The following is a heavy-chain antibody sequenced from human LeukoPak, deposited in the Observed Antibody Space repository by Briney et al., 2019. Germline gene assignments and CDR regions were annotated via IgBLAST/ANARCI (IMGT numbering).Heavy chain of an antibody. D-gene: IGHD2-15*01. CDR1: GFTFNSYS. J-gene: IGHJ4*02. Sequence: GSLRLSCAASGFTFNSYSMNWVRQAPGKGLEWVSSISSSSSYIYYADSGKGRFTISRDNAKNSLYLQTNSLREEDTAVYYCARDLISGYCSGGSCYWGQGTLVTVSS. CDR2: ISSSSSYI. CDR3: ARDLISGYCSGGSCY. V-gene: IGHV3-21*01.